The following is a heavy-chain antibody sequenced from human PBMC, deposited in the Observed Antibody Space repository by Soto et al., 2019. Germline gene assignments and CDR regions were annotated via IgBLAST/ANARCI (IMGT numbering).Heavy chain of an antibody. D-gene: IGHD3-22*01. Sequence: RASVKVSCKASGGTFSSYAISWVRQAPGQGLEWMGGIIPIFGTANYAQKFQGRVTITADESTSTAYMELSSLRSEDTAVYYCARGTHYYDSSGYWNFDYWGQGTLVTV. CDR3: ARGTHYYDSSGYWNFDY. CDR1: GGTFSSYA. V-gene: IGHV1-69*13. CDR2: IIPIFGTA. J-gene: IGHJ4*02.